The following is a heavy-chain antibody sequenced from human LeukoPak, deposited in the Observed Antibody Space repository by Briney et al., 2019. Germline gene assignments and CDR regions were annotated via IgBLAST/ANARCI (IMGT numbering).Heavy chain of an antibody. CDR1: GYTFTSYD. D-gene: IGHD5-12*01. Sequence: GASVKVSCKASGYTFTSYDINWVRQATGQGLEWMGWMNPNSGNTGYAQKFQGRVTMTRNTSISTAYMELRSLRSDDTAVYYCARTSHYVDIAATIPYGIYYFDYWGQGTLVTVSS. CDR3: ARTSHYVDIAATIPYGIYYFDY. V-gene: IGHV1-8*01. CDR2: MNPNSGNT. J-gene: IGHJ4*02.